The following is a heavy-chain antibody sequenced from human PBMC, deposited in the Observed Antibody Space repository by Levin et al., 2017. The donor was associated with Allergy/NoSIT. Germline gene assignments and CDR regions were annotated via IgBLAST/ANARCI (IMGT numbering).Heavy chain of an antibody. D-gene: IGHD3-3*01. CDR1: GGTFSSYA. J-gene: IGHJ6*02. CDR3: ARTNYDFWSGYEGTTQYYYYGMDV. CDR2: IIPIFGTA. Sequence: SVKVSCKASGGTFSSYAISWVRQAPGQGLEWMGGIIPIFGTANYAQKFQGRVTITADESTSTAYMELSSLRSEDTAVYYCARTNYDFWSGYEGTTQYYYYGMDVWGQGTTVTVSS. V-gene: IGHV1-69*13.